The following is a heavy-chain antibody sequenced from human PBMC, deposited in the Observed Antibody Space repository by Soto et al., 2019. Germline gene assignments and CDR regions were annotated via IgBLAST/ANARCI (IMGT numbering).Heavy chain of an antibody. CDR3: AKDPSIAVAGEDAFDI. Sequence: GSLRLSCAASGFTFSSYAMSWVRQAPGKGLEWVSAISGSGGSTYYADSVKGRFTISRDNSKNTLYLQMNSLRAEDTAVYYCAKDPSIAVAGEDAFDIWGQGTMVTVSS. D-gene: IGHD6-19*01. CDR1: GFTFSSYA. J-gene: IGHJ3*02. CDR2: ISGSGGST. V-gene: IGHV3-23*01.